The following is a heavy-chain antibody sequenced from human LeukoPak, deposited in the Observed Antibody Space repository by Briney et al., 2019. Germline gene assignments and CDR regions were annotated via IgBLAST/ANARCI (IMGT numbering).Heavy chain of an antibody. Sequence: SVKVSCKASGGTLTGYAISWVRQAPGQGLEWMGGIIPMLGTSTYAQKFQGRVTITADKSTNTAYMELSSLRSEDTAMYYCARDPPYGDYEVYGWFDPWGQGTLVTVSS. V-gene: IGHV1-69*10. CDR2: IIPMLGTS. J-gene: IGHJ5*02. CDR1: GGTLTGYA. D-gene: IGHD4-17*01. CDR3: ARDPPYGDYEVYGWFDP.